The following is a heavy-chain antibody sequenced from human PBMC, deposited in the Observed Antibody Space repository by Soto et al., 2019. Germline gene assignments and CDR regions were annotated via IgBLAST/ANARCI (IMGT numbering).Heavy chain of an antibody. V-gene: IGHV5-51*01. CDR1: SCINYG. D-gene: IGHD1-7*01. J-gene: IGHJ5*02. Sequence: SCINYGSGRVRKMPGKGLEWMGIIYPGDSDTRYSPSFQGQVTISADKSISTAHLQWSSLKASDTAMYCCARRGGTASWFDPWGQGTLVTVSS. CDR3: ARRGGTASWFDP. CDR2: IYPGDSDT.